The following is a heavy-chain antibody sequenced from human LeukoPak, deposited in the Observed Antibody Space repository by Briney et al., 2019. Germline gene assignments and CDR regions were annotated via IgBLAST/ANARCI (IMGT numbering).Heavy chain of an antibody. D-gene: IGHD6-19*01. V-gene: IGHV3-33*01. CDR1: GFTFSXXX. Sequence: GGSLRLSCAASGFTFSXXXXXXXXXXXXXXXXWVAVIXYDGSNKXXXXXXXXXFXXXRDNSKNTLYLQMNSLKAEDTAVYYCVLRGAVAAADFWGQGTLVTVSS. J-gene: IGHJ4*02. CDR3: VLRGAVAAADF. CDR2: IXYDGSNK.